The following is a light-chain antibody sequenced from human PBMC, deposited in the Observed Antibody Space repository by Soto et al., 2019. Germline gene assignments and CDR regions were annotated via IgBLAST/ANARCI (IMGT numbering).Light chain of an antibody. CDR3: HQYGDSPYT. Sequence: EIVLTQSPGTLSLSPGERATLSCRASQSVYKDYIAWYQQRPGQAPRLLIYTASDRAIGIPDKFSGSGSGTDFTLTISRLEPDDFAVYYCHQYGDSPYTFGQGTRLETK. CDR2: TAS. J-gene: IGKJ2*01. CDR1: QSVYKDY. V-gene: IGKV3-20*01.